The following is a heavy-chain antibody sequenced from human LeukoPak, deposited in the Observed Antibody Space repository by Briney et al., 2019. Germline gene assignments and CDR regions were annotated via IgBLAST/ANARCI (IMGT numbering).Heavy chain of an antibody. Sequence: PWGSLRLSCAASGFTFSSYWMSWVRQAPGKVLEWVANIKQDGSEKYYVDSVKGRFTISRDNAKNSLYLQMNSLRAEDTAVYYCARDLRSYGSGRRTSGYWGQGTLVTVSS. V-gene: IGHV3-7*01. D-gene: IGHD3-10*01. CDR3: ARDLRSYGSGRRTSGY. CDR2: IKQDGSEK. CDR1: GFTFSSYW. J-gene: IGHJ4*02.